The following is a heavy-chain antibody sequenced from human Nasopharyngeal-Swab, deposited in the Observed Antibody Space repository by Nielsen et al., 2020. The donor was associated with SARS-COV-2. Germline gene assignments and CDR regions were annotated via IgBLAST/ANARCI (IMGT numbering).Heavy chain of an antibody. J-gene: IGHJ6*02. CDR2: IKQDGSEK. CDR1: GFTFSSYW. D-gene: IGHD6-19*01. V-gene: IGHV3-7*01. CDR3: ARDYTYSSGFYGMDV. Sequence: GESLKISCAASGFTFSSYWMSWVRQAPGKGLEWVANIKQDGSEKYYVDSVKGRFTISRDNAKNSLYLQMNSLRAEDTAVYYCARDYTYSSGFYGMDVWGQGTTVTVSS.